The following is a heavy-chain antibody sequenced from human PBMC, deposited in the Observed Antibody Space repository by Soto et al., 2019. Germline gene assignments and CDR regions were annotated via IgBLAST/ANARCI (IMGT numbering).Heavy chain of an antibody. CDR1: GYTFTSYY. CDR2: INPSGGST. CDR3: AREPPLRYFDWPLYGMDV. D-gene: IGHD3-9*01. V-gene: IGHV1-46*01. J-gene: IGHJ6*02. Sequence: ASVKVSCKASGYTFTSYYMHWVRQAPGQGLEWMGIINPSGGSTSYAQKFQGRVTMTRDTSTSTVYMELSSLRSEDTAVYYCAREPPLRYFDWPLYGMDVWGQGTTVTSP.